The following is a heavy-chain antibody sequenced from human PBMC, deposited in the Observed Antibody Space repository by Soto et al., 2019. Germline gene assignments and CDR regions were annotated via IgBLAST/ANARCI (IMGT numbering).Heavy chain of an antibody. CDR2: IYDTEST. Sequence: QVQLQESGPGLVKPSQTLSLTCTVSGGSISSGSYYWSWIRQHPGKGLEWIGYIYDTESTNYNPSLKSRLSISVDMSASQFSLKLSSVTVADTAVYYCARSDSSGKTRYYFDHWGQGTLVTVSS. J-gene: IGHJ4*02. CDR1: GGSISSGSYY. CDR3: ARSDSSGKTRYYFDH. V-gene: IGHV4-31*03. D-gene: IGHD3-22*01.